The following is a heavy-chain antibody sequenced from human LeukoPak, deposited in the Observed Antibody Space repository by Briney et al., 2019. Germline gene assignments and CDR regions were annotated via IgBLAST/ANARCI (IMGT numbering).Heavy chain of an antibody. CDR1: GGTFSSYA. Sequence: SVKVSCKASGGTFSSYAISWVRQAPGQGLEWMGGIIPIFGTANYAQKFQGRVTITADKSTSTAYMELSSLRSEDTAVYYCARVGTYYYGSGSYSGWFDPWGQGILVTVSS. V-gene: IGHV1-69*06. CDR2: IIPIFGTA. CDR3: ARVGTYYYGSGSYSGWFDP. D-gene: IGHD3-10*01. J-gene: IGHJ5*02.